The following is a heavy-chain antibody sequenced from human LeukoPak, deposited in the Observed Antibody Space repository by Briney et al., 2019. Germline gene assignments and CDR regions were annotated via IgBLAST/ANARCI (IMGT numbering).Heavy chain of an antibody. CDR2: ISWNSGSI. V-gene: IGHV3-9*01. CDR1: GFTFDDYA. D-gene: IGHD3-22*01. CDR3: AKDWVSYDSSGYYGYFDY. Sequence: PGGSLRLSCAASGFTFDDYAMHWVRQAPGKGLEWVSGISWNSGSIGYADSVKGRFTISRDNAKNSLYPQMNSLRAEDTALYYCAKDWVSYDSSGYYGYFDYWGQGTLVTVSS. J-gene: IGHJ4*02.